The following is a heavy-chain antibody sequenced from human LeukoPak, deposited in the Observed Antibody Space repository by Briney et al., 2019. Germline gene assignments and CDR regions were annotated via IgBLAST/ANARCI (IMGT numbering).Heavy chain of an antibody. J-gene: IGHJ6*03. CDR2: IIPIFGTA. Sequence: SVKVSCKXSGGTFSSYAISWVRQAPRQGLEWMGGIIPIFGTANYSQKFQGRVTITADESTSTAYMELSSLRSEDTAVYYCARDRDSTSGSGRDYYYYYMDVWGKGTTVTVSS. CDR3: ARDRDSTSGSGRDYYYYYMDV. D-gene: IGHD2-2*01. CDR1: GGTFSSYA. V-gene: IGHV1-69*01.